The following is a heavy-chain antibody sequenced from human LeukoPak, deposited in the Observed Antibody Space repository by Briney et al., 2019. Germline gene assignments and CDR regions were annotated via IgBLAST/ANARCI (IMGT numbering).Heavy chain of an antibody. V-gene: IGHV4-39*07. CDR3: ARDRSYYSDTGTDY. CDR2: VYYGGST. J-gene: IGHJ4*02. D-gene: IGHD3-22*01. Sequence: PSETLSLTCTVSGGSISSSTYYWAWIRQHPGKGLEWIGSVYYGGSTYYNPSLRSRVTKSIDTSKNQFSLKLSSVTAADTAVYYCARDRSYYSDTGTDYWGQGALVTVSS. CDR1: GGSISSSTYY.